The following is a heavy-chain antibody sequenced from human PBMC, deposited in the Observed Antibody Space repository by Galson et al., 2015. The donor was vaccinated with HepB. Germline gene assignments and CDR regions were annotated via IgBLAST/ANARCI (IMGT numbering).Heavy chain of an antibody. J-gene: IGHJ6*02. CDR2: IIPIFGTA. CDR3: ASSIYCSSTSCYPGHYYYYGMDV. D-gene: IGHD2-2*01. Sequence: SVKVSCKASGGTFSSYAISWVRQAPGQGLEWMGGIIPIFGTANYAQKFQGRVTITADESTSTAYMELSSLRSEDTAVYYCASSIYCSSTSCYPGHYYYYGMDVWGQGTTVTVSS. CDR1: GGTFSSYA. V-gene: IGHV1-69*13.